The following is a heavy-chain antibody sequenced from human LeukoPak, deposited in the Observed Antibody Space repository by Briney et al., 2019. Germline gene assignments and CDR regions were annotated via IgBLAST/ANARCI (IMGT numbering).Heavy chain of an antibody. CDR3: ASTTPAYCGGDCYSNDYMDV. V-gene: IGHV1-69*13. CDR1: GGTFSSYA. Sequence: SVKVSCKASGGTFSSYAISWVRQAPGQGPEWMGGIIPIFGTANYAQKFQGRVTITADESTSTAYMELSSLRAEDTAVYYCASTTPAYCGGDCYSNDYMDVWGQGTTVTVSS. D-gene: IGHD2-21*02. J-gene: IGHJ6*02. CDR2: IIPIFGTA.